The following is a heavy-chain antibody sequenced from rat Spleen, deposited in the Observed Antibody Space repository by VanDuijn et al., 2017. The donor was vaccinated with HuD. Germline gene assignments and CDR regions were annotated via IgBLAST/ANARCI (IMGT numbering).Heavy chain of an antibody. V-gene: IGHV2-43*01. J-gene: IGHJ1*01. CDR2: IWTGGRT. CDR1: GFSLTSYH. D-gene: IGHD5-1*01. Sequence: QVQLKESGPGLVQPSQTLSLTCTVSGFSLTSYHVSWVRQRPGKGLEWMGVIWTGGRTAYNSLLKSRLNISRDTSKSQVFLKMNSLQTEDTATYYCARGETGVTGSAWYFDFWGPGTMVTVSS. CDR3: ARGETGVTGSAWYFDF.